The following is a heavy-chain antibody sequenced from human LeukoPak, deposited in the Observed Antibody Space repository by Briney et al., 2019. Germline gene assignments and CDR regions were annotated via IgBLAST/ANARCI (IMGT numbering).Heavy chain of an antibody. D-gene: IGHD1-26*01. CDR3: ARGAYSFDT. J-gene: IGHJ3*02. CDR1: GGSISSSSYY. Sequence: SETLSLTCTVSGGSISSSSYYWGWIRQPPGKGLEWIGSIYYSGSTYYNPSLKSRVTISVDTSKNQFPLKLSSVTAADTAVYYCARGAYSFDTWGQGTVVTVSS. V-gene: IGHV4-39*01. CDR2: IYYSGST.